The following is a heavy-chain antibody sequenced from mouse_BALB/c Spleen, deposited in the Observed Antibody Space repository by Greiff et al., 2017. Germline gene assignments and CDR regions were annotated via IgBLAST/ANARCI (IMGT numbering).Heavy chain of an antibody. Sequence: EVQLQQSGPELVKPGASVKISCKASGYTFTDYNMHWVKQSHGKSLEWIGYIYPYNGGTGYNQKFKSKATLTVDNSSSTAYMELRSLTSEDSAVYYCATAYYGTHFDYWGQGTTLTVSS. D-gene: IGHD2-10*01. CDR3: ATAYYGTHFDY. CDR2: IYPYNGGT. CDR1: GYTFTDYN. J-gene: IGHJ2*01. V-gene: IGHV1S29*02.